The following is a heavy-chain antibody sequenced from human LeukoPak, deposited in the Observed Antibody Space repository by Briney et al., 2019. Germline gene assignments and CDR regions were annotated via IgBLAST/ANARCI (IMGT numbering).Heavy chain of an antibody. V-gene: IGHV4-61*02. CDR3: ARQTGSPMGGSSPDY. J-gene: IGHJ4*02. CDR2: IYTTGRT. CDR1: GGSTSSGAYY. D-gene: IGHD6-13*01. Sequence: SETLSLTCTVSGGSTSSGAYYWTWIRQPAGRGLEWVGRIYTTGRTNYDPSLESRVTISADTSKNQFSLNLSSVTAADTAVYYCARQTGSPMGGSSPDYWGQGTLVTVSS.